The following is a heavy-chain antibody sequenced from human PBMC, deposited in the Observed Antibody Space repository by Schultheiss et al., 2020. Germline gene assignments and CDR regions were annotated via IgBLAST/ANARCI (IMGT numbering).Heavy chain of an antibody. CDR2: IYYDGSA. CDR1: GDSISTFY. V-gene: IGHV4-59*01. Sequence: SETLSLTCSVSGDSISTFYWSWIRQPPGKPLEWIGYIYYDGSANYNPSLQSRVALSVDMSKGQFSLRLNSVTAADTAVYYCARMYGDYENNWFDPWGQGTLVTVSS. D-gene: IGHD4-17*01. CDR3: ARMYGDYENNWFDP. J-gene: IGHJ5*02.